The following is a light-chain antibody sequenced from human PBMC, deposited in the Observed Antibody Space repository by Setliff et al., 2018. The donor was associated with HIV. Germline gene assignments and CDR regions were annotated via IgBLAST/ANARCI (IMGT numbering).Light chain of an antibody. J-gene: IGLJ1*01. V-gene: IGLV2-18*02. CDR1: SSDVGNYNR. Sequence: QSVLTQPPSVSGSPGQSVTISCTGTSSDVGNYNRVSWYQQPPGTAPKLILYEVSNRPSGVSNRFSGSKSGNTASLTISGLQAEDEADYYCSSYTSSSTQVFGTGTKVTVL. CDR2: EVS. CDR3: SSYTSSSTQV.